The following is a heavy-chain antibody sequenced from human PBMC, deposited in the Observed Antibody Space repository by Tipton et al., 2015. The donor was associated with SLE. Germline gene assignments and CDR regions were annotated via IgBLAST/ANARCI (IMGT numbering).Heavy chain of an antibody. J-gene: IGHJ6*03. CDR3: ARGEPGYSYGLDWGYHYYYMDV. CDR2: ISHSGST. V-gene: IGHV4-39*07. CDR1: GGSISSSSYY. Sequence: TLSLTCTVSGGSISSSSYYWGWIRQPPGKGLEWIGEISHSGSTNYNPSLKSRVTISRDTSGKQVSLKLSSVTAADTAVYYCARGEPGYSYGLDWGYHYYYMDVWGKGTTVTISS. D-gene: IGHD5-18*01.